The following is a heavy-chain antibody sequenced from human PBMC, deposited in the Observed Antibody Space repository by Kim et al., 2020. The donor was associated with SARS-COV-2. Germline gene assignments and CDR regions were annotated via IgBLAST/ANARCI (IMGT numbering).Heavy chain of an antibody. J-gene: IGHJ5*02. D-gene: IGHD1-7*01. CDR3: AKDLELRSHPRWFDP. CDR2: ISYDGSNK. CDR1: GFTFSSYG. Sequence: GGSLRLSCAASGFTFSSYGMHWVRQAPGKGLEWVAVISYDGSNKYYADSVKGRFTISRDNSKNTLYLQMNSLRAEDTAVYYCAKDLELRSHPRWFDPWGQGTLVTVSS. V-gene: IGHV3-30*18.